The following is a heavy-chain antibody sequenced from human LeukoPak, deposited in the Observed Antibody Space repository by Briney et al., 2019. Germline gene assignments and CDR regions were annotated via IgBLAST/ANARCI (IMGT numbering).Heavy chain of an antibody. CDR3: ARATDGDYVPY. CDR1: GFTFSNAW. D-gene: IGHD4-17*01. CDR2: ISSSSSYI. Sequence: GGSLRLSCAASGFTFSNAWMNWVRQAPGKGLEWVSSISSSSSYINYADSVKGRFTISRDNAKNSLYLQMNSLRAEDTAVYYCARATDGDYVPYWGQGTLVTVSS. V-gene: IGHV3-21*01. J-gene: IGHJ4*02.